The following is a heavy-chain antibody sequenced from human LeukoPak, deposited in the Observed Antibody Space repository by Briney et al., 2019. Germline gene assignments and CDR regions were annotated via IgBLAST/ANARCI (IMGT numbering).Heavy chain of an antibody. CDR1: GYTFTGYY. V-gene: IGHV1-2*02. J-gene: IGHJ4*02. D-gene: IGHD3-10*01. CDR3: ARVPGSYGYYGFDY. CDR2: INPNSGGT. Sequence: ASVKVSCKASGYTFTGYYMHWVRQAPGQGLEWMGWINPNSGGTNYAQKFQGRVTMTRDTSISTAYMELSRLRSDDTAVYYCARVPGSYGYYGFDYWGQGTLVTVSS.